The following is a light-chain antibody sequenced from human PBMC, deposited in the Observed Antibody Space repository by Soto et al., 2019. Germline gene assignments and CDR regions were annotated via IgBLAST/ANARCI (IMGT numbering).Light chain of an antibody. CDR2: EDT. CDR3: CSFAGARVM. J-gene: IGLJ3*02. CDR1: SSDVGSYYL. Sequence: QYALTQPASVSGSPGQSITISCTGTSSDVGSYYLVSWYQHHPGKAPKLIIYEDTKRPSGTSNRFSGSKSGKTASLTISGLQAEDEADYYCCSFAGARVMFGGGTKVTVL. V-gene: IGLV2-23*01.